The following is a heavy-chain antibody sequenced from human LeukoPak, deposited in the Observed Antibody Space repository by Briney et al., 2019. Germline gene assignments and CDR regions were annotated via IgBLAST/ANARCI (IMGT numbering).Heavy chain of an antibody. CDR2: IDHSGRA. J-gene: IGHJ4*02. Sequence: SETLSLTCAVYGGSFSGYYWSWIRQPPGKGLEWIGEIDHSGRANSNASLKSRVTISVDMSKNQFSLRLSSVTAADTAVYYCARKSIVTAGRKPYDVWDQGTLVTVSP. V-gene: IGHV4-34*01. CDR3: ARKSIVTAGRKPYDV. D-gene: IGHD6-13*01. CDR1: GGSFSGYY.